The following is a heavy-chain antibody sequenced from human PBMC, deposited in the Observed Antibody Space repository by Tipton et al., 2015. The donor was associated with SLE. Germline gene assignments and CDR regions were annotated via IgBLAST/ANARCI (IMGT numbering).Heavy chain of an antibody. Sequence: GSLRLSCTASGLTFRNYWMSWVRQAPGKGLEWVAKIKTDGSEKYYVESVKGRFTISRDNAKNSQSLEMNSLRAEDTALYYCAGDHEAGWSLAYWGQGTLVTVSS. CDR1: GLTFRNYW. J-gene: IGHJ4*02. CDR3: AGDHEAGWSLAY. CDR2: IKTDGSEK. V-gene: IGHV3-7*01. D-gene: IGHD6-19*01.